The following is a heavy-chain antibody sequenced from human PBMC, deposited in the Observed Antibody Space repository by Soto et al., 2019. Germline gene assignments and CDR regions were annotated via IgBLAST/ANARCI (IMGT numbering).Heavy chain of an antibody. D-gene: IGHD6-19*01. CDR1: GGSTSSYY. CDR3: ARNSSGWFDSFDI. V-gene: IGHV4-59*01. Sequence: SETLSLTCTFSGGSTSSYYWSWIRQPPGKGLEWIGYIYYSGSTNYNPSLNSRVTISVDTSKNQFSLRLSSVTAADTAVYYCARNSSGWFDSFDIWGQGTIVTVSS. CDR2: IYYSGST. J-gene: IGHJ3*02.